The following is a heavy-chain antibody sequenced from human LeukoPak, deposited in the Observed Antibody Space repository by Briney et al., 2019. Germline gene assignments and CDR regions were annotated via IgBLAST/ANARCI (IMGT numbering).Heavy chain of an antibody. Sequence: GGSLRLSCVASGFTFSSLGMHWVRQAPGKGLEWVAVISYDESNKYYADSVKGRLTISRDNSKNTLYLQMHSLRAEDTALYYCARETGSSVGSTDFDYWGQGTLVTVSS. CDR1: GFTFSSLG. V-gene: IGHV3-30*03. CDR3: ARETGSSVGSTDFDY. D-gene: IGHD6-6*01. CDR2: ISYDESNK. J-gene: IGHJ4*02.